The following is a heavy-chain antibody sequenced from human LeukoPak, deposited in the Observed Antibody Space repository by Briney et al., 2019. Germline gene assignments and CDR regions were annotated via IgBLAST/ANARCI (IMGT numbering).Heavy chain of an antibody. Sequence: GGSLRLSCAASGFTFSGFWMHWVRQAPGKGLEWVSGISWNSGSIGYADSVKGRFTISRDNAKNSLYLQMNSLRAEDMALYYCAKGGGGQLWLGLDYWGQGTLVTVSS. D-gene: IGHD5-18*01. J-gene: IGHJ4*02. CDR3: AKGGGGQLWLGLDY. CDR2: ISWNSGSI. CDR1: GFTFSGFW. V-gene: IGHV3-9*03.